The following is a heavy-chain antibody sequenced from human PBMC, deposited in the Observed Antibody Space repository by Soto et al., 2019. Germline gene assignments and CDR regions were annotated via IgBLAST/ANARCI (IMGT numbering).Heavy chain of an antibody. Sequence: EVQLLGSGGGLVQPGGSLRISCTASGFTFSRYAMSWVRQAPGKGLEWVSTISDRGSTYYAESVKGLLTISRANSKHTLYLQMNSLRAEDTAVYYCAKGGLGDCSTTSCLFHFDYSGLGALFTVSS. J-gene: IGHJ4*02. V-gene: IGHV3-23*01. D-gene: IGHD2-2*01. CDR1: GFTFSRYA. CDR3: AKGGLGDCSTTSCLFHFDY. CDR2: ISDRGST.